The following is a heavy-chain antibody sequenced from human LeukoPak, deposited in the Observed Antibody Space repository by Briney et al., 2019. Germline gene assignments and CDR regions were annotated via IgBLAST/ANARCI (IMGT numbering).Heavy chain of an antibody. D-gene: IGHD3-3*01. J-gene: IGHJ4*02. V-gene: IGHV4-61*02. Sequence: SQTLSLTCTVSGSSISSGSYYWSWIRQPAGKGLEWIGRIYTSGSTNYNPSLKSRVTISVDTSKNQFSLKLSSVTAADTAVYYCARVNTIFGVADYWGQGTLVTVSS. CDR2: IYTSGST. CDR1: GSSISSGSYY. CDR3: ARVNTIFGVADY.